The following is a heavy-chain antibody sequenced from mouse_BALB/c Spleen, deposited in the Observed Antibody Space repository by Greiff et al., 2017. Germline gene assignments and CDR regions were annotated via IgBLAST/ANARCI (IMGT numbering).Heavy chain of an antibody. D-gene: IGHD3-2*01. CDR2: IDPANGNT. J-gene: IGHJ3*01. CDR3: ASSPRQLGLIGWFAY. V-gene: IGHV14-3*02. Sequence: VQLQQSGAELVKPGASVKLSCTASGFNIKDTYMHWVKQRPEQGLEWIGRIDPANGNTKYDPKFQGKATITADTSSNTAYLQLSSLTSEDTAVYYCASSPRQLGLIGWFAYWGQGTLVTVSA. CDR1: GFNIKDTY.